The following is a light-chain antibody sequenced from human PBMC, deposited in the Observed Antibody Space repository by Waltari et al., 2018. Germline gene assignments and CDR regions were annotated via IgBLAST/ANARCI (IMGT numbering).Light chain of an antibody. J-gene: IGLJ3*02. CDR2: GEN. CDR1: SLGTYF. V-gene: IGLV3-19*01. CDR3: QSRDSSANGV. Sequence: SSELTQDPAVSVALGQTVSITCQGDSLGTYFATWYQQKPGQAPVLVFYGENNRPSGIPDRFSASRSGNTASLISTGAQAEDEADYYSQSRDSSANGVFGGGTKLTVL.